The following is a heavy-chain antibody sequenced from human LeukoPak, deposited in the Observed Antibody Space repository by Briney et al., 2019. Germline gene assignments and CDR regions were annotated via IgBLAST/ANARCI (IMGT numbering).Heavy chain of an antibody. J-gene: IGHJ6*02. CDR2: ISGSGGST. V-gene: IGHV3-23*01. Sequence: GGSPRLSCAASGFTFSSYAMSWVRQAPGKGLEWVSAISGSGGSTYYADSVKGRFTISRDNSKNTLYLQMNSLRAEDTAVYYCAKDRVGAIYYYGMDVWGQGTTVTVSS. CDR3: AKDRVGAIYYYGMDV. D-gene: IGHD1-26*01. CDR1: GFTFSSYA.